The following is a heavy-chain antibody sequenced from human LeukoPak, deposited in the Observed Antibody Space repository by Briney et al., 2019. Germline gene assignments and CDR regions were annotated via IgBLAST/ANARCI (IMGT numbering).Heavy chain of an antibody. CDR3: ARDSIRQQLYYFDY. Sequence: GGSLRLSCAASGFTFSNYVMNWVRQAPGKGLEWVSSISGSGDSTYYADSVKGRFTISRDNSKNTLYLQMDSLRADDTAIYFCARDSIRQQLYYFDYWGRGTLVTVSS. J-gene: IGHJ4*02. D-gene: IGHD6-13*01. V-gene: IGHV3-23*01. CDR1: GFTFSNYV. CDR2: ISGSGDST.